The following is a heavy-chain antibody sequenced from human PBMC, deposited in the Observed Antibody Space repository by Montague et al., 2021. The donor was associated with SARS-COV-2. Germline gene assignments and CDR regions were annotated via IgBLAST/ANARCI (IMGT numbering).Heavy chain of an antibody. D-gene: IGHD3-9*01. Sequence: SETLSLTCTVSGGSFDSYYWIWIRNPPGQGMGLKWKVVNTSGGSXNPSPCSKIRVTISVHTSRYQLTLNVMSVTAADTAVYYCARHRRYDVVTYYPDFWGQGILVTVSS. CDR1: GGSFDSYY. V-gene: IGHV4-59*08. CDR2: VVNTSGG. J-gene: IGHJ4*02. CDR3: ARHRRYDVVTYYPDF.